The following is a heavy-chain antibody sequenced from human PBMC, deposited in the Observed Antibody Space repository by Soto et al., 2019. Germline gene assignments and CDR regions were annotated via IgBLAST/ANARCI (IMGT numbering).Heavy chain of an antibody. CDR3: ASRGYCSSTSCYGGPYYYGMDV. D-gene: IGHD2-2*01. CDR1: GGTFSSYA. J-gene: IGHJ6*02. V-gene: IGHV1-69*13. Sequence: GASVKVSCKASGGTFSSYAISWVRQAPGQGLEWMGGIIPIFGTANYAQKFQGRVTITADESTSTAYMELSSLRSEDTAVYYCASRGYCSSTSCYGGPYYYGMDVWGQGTTVTVSS. CDR2: IIPIFGTA.